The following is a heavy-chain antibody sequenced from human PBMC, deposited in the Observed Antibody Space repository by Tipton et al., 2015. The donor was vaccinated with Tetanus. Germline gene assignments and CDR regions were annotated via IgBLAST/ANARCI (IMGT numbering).Heavy chain of an antibody. CDR3: ARLFGSYTLGEAWFDP. Sequence: TLSLTCTISGGSISSTNYYWGWIRQPPGKGLEWIGSIYNSGKAYYNPSLGGRVTMSVDPSKIQFSLRLTSVTAADTAVYYCARLFGSYTLGEAWFDPWGQGTLVTVSS. CDR2: IYNSGKA. J-gene: IGHJ5*02. D-gene: IGHD1-26*01. V-gene: IGHV4-39*01. CDR1: GGSISSTNYY.